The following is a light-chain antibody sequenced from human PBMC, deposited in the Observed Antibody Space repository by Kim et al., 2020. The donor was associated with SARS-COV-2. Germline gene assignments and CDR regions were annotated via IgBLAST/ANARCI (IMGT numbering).Light chain of an antibody. CDR1: STNIGAGYD. V-gene: IGLV1-40*01. CDR3: QSYDNSLSGWV. Sequence: RVTITWTGTSTNIGAGYDVHWYQHLPGTAPKVRIFGNNNRPSGVPDRFSGSKSGTAASLAITGLQAEDEADYYCQSYDNSLSGWVFGGGTQLTVL. CDR2: GNN. J-gene: IGLJ3*02.